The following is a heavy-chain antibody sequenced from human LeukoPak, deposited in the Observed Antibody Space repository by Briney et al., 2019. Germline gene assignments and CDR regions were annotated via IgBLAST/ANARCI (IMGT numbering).Heavy chain of an antibody. V-gene: IGHV4-34*01. J-gene: IGHJ6*03. D-gene: IGHD2-15*01. Sequence: PSETLSLTCAVYGGSFSGYYWSWIRQPPGKGLEWIGEINHSGSTNYNPSLKSRVTISVDTSKNQFSLKLSSVTAAGTAVYYCALAATPPSYYYYYMDVWGKGTTATVSS. CDR3: ALAATPPSYYYYYMDV. CDR1: GGSFSGYY. CDR2: INHSGST.